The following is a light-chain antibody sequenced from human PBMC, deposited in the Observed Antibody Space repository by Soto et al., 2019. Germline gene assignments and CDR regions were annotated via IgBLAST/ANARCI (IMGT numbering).Light chain of an antibody. J-gene: IGKJ2*01. V-gene: IGKV1-33*01. CDR3: QQYDKGVYT. Sequence: DIQMTQSPSSLSASVGDRVTITCQASHDITNYLNWYQQKPGKAPKLLIYDASNLETGVPSRFSGSGSGTEFTFTISSLQPEDIATYYWQQYDKGVYTFGQGTKLEIK. CDR1: HDITNY. CDR2: DAS.